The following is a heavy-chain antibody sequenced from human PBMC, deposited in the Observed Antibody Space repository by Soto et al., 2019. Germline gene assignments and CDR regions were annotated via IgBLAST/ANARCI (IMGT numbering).Heavy chain of an antibody. CDR2: IYWDDDK. Sequence: QITLKESGPTLVKPTQTLTLTCSFSGFSLSTSGVGVGWIRQPPGKALEWLALIYWDDDKRYGPSLKSRLTITKDTSKNQVVLTMTNMDPVDTATFYCAHDSSGLYGFDYWGPGILVTVSS. CDR1: GFSLSTSGVG. D-gene: IGHD6-19*01. V-gene: IGHV2-5*05. J-gene: IGHJ4*02. CDR3: AHDSSGLYGFDY.